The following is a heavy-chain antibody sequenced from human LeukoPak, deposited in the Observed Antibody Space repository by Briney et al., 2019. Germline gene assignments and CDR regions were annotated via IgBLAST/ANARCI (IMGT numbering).Heavy chain of an antibody. V-gene: IGHV5-51*01. CDR1: GYRFTSYW. D-gene: IGHD2-15*01. Sequence: GESLKISCKGSGYRFTSYWIAWVRQIPGKGLEWMGIIYPGDSDTRYSPSFQGQVTISADKSISTAYLQWSSLKASDTAMYYCARQGYCSGGGCPPYYYYGMDVWGQGTTVTVSS. CDR3: ARQGYCSGGGCPPYYYYGMDV. J-gene: IGHJ6*02. CDR2: IYPGDSDT.